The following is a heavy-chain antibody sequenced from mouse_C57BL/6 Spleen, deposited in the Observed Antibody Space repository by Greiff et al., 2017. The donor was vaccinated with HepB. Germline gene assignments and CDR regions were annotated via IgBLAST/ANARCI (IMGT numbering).Heavy chain of an antibody. CDR1: GYTFTEYT. D-gene: IGHD1-1*01. V-gene: IGHV1-62-2*01. CDR2: FYPGSGSI. J-gene: IGHJ4*01. CDR3: ARHEEGCPDGTTVVATKGAMDY. Sequence: VQLQQSGAELVKPGASVKLSCKASGYTFTEYTIHWVKQRSGQGLEWIGWFYPGSGSIKYNEKFKDKATLTADKSSSTVYMDLSRLTSEDTAVYFCARHEEGCPDGTTVVATKGAMDYWGQGTSVTVSS.